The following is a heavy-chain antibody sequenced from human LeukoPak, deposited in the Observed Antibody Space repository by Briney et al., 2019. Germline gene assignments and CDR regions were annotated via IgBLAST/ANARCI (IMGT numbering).Heavy chain of an antibody. CDR3: VRDFLGESGAGGY. V-gene: IGHV3-21*01. Sequence: GGSLRLSCATSAFTFSSYTMNWIRQAPGKGLEWVSSISPSGQHTFHADSVRGRFSISRDNAGNALYMAMNSLRAEDTAVYYCVRDFLGESGAGGYWGQGTLVTVSS. CDR2: ISPSGQHT. J-gene: IGHJ4*02. CDR1: AFTFSSYT. D-gene: IGHD3-10*01.